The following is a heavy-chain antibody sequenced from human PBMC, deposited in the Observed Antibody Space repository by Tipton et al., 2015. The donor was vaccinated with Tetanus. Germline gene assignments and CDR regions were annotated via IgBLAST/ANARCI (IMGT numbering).Heavy chain of an antibody. Sequence: TLSLTCTVSGGSISGSYWNWIRQPPGKGLEWIGYVYYNGNTHYNPALKSRVTTSVDTSKNQFSLKLSSVTAADTAIYYCAREVPAAGHFDSWGQGTLVTVSS. CDR2: VYYNGNT. V-gene: IGHV4-59*01. D-gene: IGHD2-2*01. CDR1: GGSISGSY. J-gene: IGHJ4*02. CDR3: AREVPAAGHFDS.